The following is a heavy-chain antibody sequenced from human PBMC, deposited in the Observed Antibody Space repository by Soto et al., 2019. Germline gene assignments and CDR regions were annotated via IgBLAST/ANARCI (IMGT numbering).Heavy chain of an antibody. Sequence: GASAKVSCKASGYTFASYCRSWVQQEHGKGLEWMGWISAYNGNTNYAQKLQGRVTMTTDTSTSTAYMELRSLRSDDTAVYYCARVGSSGWRAYYYYGMDVWGQGTTVTVSS. CDR2: ISAYNGNT. J-gene: IGHJ6*02. D-gene: IGHD6-19*01. V-gene: IGHV1-18*01. CDR1: GYTFASYC. CDR3: ARVGSSGWRAYYYYGMDV.